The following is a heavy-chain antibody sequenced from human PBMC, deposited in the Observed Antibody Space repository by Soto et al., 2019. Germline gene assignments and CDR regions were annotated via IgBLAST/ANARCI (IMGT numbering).Heavy chain of an antibody. CDR3: ARDLTIVPATHPRLENYGMDV. D-gene: IGHD2-2*01. CDR2: ISPYNGHT. J-gene: IGHJ6*02. Sequence: QVQLVQSAGEVKKPGASVKVSCKASGYSFTSYGISWVRRAPGQGLEWMGWISPYNGHTQFVQRFQGRVTMTTDTDTKTAYMELRNLRSDDTAHYYCARDLTIVPATHPRLENYGMDVWGQGTTVIVSS. V-gene: IGHV1-18*01. CDR1: GYSFTSYG.